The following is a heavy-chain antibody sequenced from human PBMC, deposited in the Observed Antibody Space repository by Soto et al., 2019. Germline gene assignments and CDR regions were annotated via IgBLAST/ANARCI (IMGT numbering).Heavy chain of an antibody. CDR1: GYAFSSNY. CDR3: ARRGFDY. CDR2: INPSNGRT. Sequence: ASVKVSCKASGYAFSSNYIHWVRQDSGQGLEWMGVINPSNGRTTYAQNFQDRVTMTRDTSTSTVYLELRSLSSDDTAVYYCARRGFDYWG. V-gene: IGHV1-46*01. J-gene: IGHJ4*01.